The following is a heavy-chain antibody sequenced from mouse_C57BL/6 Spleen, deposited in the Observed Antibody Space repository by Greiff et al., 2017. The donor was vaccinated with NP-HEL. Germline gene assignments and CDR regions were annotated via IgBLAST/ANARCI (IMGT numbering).Heavy chain of an antibody. CDR1: GYAFSSSW. Sequence: QVQLKESGPELVKPGASVKISCKASGYAFSSSWMNWVKQRPGKGLEWIGRISPGDGDTNYNGKFKGKATLTADKSSSTAYMQLSSLTSEDSAVYFCARSTTVYAMDYWGQGTSVTVSS. J-gene: IGHJ4*01. CDR2: ISPGDGDT. D-gene: IGHD1-1*01. V-gene: IGHV1-82*01. CDR3: ARSTTVYAMDY.